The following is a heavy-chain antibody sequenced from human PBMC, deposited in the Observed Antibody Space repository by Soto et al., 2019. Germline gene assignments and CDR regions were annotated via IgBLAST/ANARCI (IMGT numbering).Heavy chain of an antibody. CDR3: ARAYYGSGSYALKVDDAFDI. Sequence: KPSATLSLTCAVSCGSISSSNWWSWVRQPPGKGLEWIGEIYHSGSTNYNPSLRSRVTISVDKSKNQFSLKLSSVTAADTAVYYCARAYYGSGSYALKVDDAFDIWGQGTMVT. D-gene: IGHD3-10*01. J-gene: IGHJ3*02. V-gene: IGHV4-4*02. CDR2: IYHSGST. CDR1: CGSISSSNW.